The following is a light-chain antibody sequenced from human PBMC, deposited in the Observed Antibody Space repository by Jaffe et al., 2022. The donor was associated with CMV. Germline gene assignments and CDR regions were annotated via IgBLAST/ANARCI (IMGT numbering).Light chain of an antibody. V-gene: IGLV2-11*01. CDR3: CSYAGSYTFI. Sequence: QSALTQPRSVSGSPGQSVTISCTGSSSDVGGYDYVSWYQQLPGKAPKLLIYDVNRRPSGVPTRFSGSKSGNTASLTISGLQTEDEAEYFCCSYAGSYTFIFGGGTELTVL. CDR2: DVN. J-gene: IGLJ2*01. CDR1: SSDVGGYDY.